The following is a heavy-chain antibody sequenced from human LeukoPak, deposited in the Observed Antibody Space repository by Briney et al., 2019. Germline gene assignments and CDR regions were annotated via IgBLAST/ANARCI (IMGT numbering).Heavy chain of an antibody. D-gene: IGHD6-13*01. CDR3: ARRGLAAAGNFDY. J-gene: IGHJ4*02. CDR2: IYYSGST. V-gene: IGHV4-39*07. CDR1: GGSISSSSYY. Sequence: PSETLSLTCTVSGGSISSSSYYWGWIRQPPGKGLEWIGSIYYSGSTYYNPSLKSRVTISVDTSKNQFSLKLSSVTAADTAVYYCARRGLAAAGNFDYWGQGTLVTVSS.